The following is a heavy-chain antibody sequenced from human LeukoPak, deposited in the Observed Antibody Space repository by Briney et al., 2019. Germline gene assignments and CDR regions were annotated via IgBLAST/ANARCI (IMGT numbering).Heavy chain of an antibody. Sequence: SVKVSCKASGYTFTGYYMHWVRQAPGQGLEWMGRLIPIFGTANYAQKFQGRVTITTDESTSTAYMELSSLRSEDTAVYYCARAFSGSYFLWGQGTLVTISS. CDR3: ARAFSGSYFL. CDR1: GYTFTGYY. J-gene: IGHJ4*02. CDR2: LIPIFGTA. V-gene: IGHV1-69*05. D-gene: IGHD3-10*01.